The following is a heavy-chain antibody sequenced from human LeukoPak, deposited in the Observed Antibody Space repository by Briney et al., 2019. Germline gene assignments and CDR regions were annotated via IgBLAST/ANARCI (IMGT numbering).Heavy chain of an antibody. V-gene: IGHV4-59*01. CDR1: GGSISSYY. D-gene: IGHD6-13*01. CDR3: ARVSYSSSWYSLDWYFDL. Sequence: PSETLSLTCTVSGGSISSYYWSWIRQPPGKGLEWIGYIYYSGSTNYNPSLKSRVTISVDTSKNQFSLKLSSVTAADMAVYYCARVSYSSSWYSLDWYFDLWGRGTLVTVPS. J-gene: IGHJ2*01. CDR2: IYYSGST.